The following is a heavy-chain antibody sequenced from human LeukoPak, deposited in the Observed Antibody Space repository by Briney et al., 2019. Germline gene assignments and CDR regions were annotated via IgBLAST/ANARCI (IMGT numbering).Heavy chain of an antibody. J-gene: IGHJ4*02. Sequence: SETLSLTCTVSGGSISSSSYYWGWIRQPPGKGLEWIGSVYDGGSTYDNPSLKSRVNISVDTSKNQFSLKLSSVTAQDTAVYYCARGAVGYDFWSGYYPLEYYFDYWGQGTLVTVSS. CDR1: GGSISSSSYY. CDR2: VYDGGST. CDR3: ARGAVGYDFWSGYYPLEYYFDY. V-gene: IGHV4-39*01. D-gene: IGHD3-3*01.